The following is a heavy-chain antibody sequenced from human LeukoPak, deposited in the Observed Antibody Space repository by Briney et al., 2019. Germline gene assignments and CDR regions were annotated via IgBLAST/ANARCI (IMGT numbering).Heavy chain of an antibody. D-gene: IGHD5-12*01. CDR2: INHSGST. CDR3: ARGREMATISPYYFDY. J-gene: IGHJ4*02. CDR1: GGSFSGYY. V-gene: IGHV4-34*01. Sequence: SETLSLTCAVYGGSFSGYYWSWIRQPPGKGLEWIGEINHSGSTNYNPPLKSRVTISVDTSKNQFSLKLSSVTAADTAVYYCARGREMATISPYYFDYWGQGTLVTASS.